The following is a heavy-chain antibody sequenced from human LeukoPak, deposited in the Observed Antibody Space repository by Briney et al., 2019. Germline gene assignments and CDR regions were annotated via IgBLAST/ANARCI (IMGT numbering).Heavy chain of an antibody. CDR1: GFTFSSYA. D-gene: IGHD1-7*01. V-gene: IGHV3-23*01. J-gene: IGHJ4*02. Sequence: GGSLRLSCAASGFTFSSYAMSWVRXAXXXXXXXXXXXXGSGGKTYYADSVKGRFTISRDNSKNTLYLQMNSLRAEDTAVYYCAKDGYPNSAGTTYFDYWGQGTLVTVSS. CDR2: XXGSGGKT. CDR3: AKDGYPNSAGTTYFDY.